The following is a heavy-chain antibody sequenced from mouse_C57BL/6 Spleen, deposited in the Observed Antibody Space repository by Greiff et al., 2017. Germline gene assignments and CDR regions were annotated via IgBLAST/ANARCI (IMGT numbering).Heavy chain of an antibody. V-gene: IGHV1-80*01. Sequence: VQLQQSGAELVKPGASVKISCKASGYAFSSYWMNWVKQRPGKGLEWIGQIYPGDGDTNYNGKFKSKATLTADKSSSTAYMQLSSLASEDSAVYRCARGWAYSNVPMDYWGQGTSVTVSS. D-gene: IGHD2-5*01. J-gene: IGHJ4*01. CDR2: IYPGDGDT. CDR1: GYAFSSYW. CDR3: ARGWAYSNVPMDY.